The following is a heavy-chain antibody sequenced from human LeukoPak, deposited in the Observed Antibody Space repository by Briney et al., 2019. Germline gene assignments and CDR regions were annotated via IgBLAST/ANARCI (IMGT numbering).Heavy chain of an antibody. CDR2: IYYSGGT. J-gene: IGHJ4*02. Sequence: SETLSLTCTVSGGSISSSSYYWGWIRQPPGKGLEWIGSIYYSGGTYYNPSLKSRVTISVDTSKNQFSLKLSSVTAADTAVYYCARHDPAITTVRGVANFDYWGQGTLVTVSS. D-gene: IGHD3-10*01. CDR3: ARHDPAITTVRGVANFDY. CDR1: GGSISSSSYY. V-gene: IGHV4-39*01.